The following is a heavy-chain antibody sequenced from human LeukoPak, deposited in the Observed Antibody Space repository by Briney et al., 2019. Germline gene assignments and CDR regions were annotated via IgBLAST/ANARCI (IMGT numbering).Heavy chain of an antibody. CDR2: ISAYNGNT. CDR3: ARDPRYYYERSAYYSDY. J-gene: IGHJ4*02. CDR1: GYTFTTYG. V-gene: IGHV1-18*01. D-gene: IGHD3-22*01. Sequence: ASVKGSSEAFGYTFTTYGIRWVRQAPGQGLEWMGWISAYNGNTNYAQKLQGRVTMTTDTSTSTAYMELRSLRSDDTAVYYCARDPRYYYERSAYYSDYWGQGTLVTVSS.